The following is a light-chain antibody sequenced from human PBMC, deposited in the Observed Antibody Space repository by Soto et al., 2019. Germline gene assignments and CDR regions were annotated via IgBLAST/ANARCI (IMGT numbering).Light chain of an antibody. CDR1: QSVSSN. Sequence: EIMMTRSPATLSVSPGERATLSCRASQSVSSNLAWYQQKPGQAPRLLIYGASTRATGIPASVSGSGSGTEFTLTISSLQSEDFALYYCQQYNNWPLLITFGQGTRLEIK. V-gene: IGKV3-15*01. CDR3: QQYNNWPLLIT. CDR2: GAS. J-gene: IGKJ5*01.